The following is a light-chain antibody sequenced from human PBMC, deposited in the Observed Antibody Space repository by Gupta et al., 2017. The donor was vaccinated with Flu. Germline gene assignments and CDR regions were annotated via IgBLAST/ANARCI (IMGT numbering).Light chain of an antibody. CDR3: HQYNSYSPET. V-gene: IGKV1-5*03. CDR1: QSINNW. J-gene: IGKJ2*01. CDR2: KAS. Sequence: IQVNPSPSTLSSFLGDRVTITCRASQSINNWLAWYQQKPGKAPKLLIYKASSLQSGVPSRFSGSGSGTEFSLTISSLQPDDFAIYYCHQYNSYSPETFGQGTKLEIK.